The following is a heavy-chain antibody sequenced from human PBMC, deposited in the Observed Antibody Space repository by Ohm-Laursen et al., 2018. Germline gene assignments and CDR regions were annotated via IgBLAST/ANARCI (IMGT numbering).Heavy chain of an antibody. D-gene: IGHD5-18*01. V-gene: IGHV1-18*01. Sequence: ASVKVSCKASGYTFTSYGISWVRQAPGQGLEWMGWISAYNGNTNYAQKLQGRVTMTTDTSTSTAYMELRSLRSDDTAAYYCAIFFTAMVDYYYYGMDVWGQGTTVTVSS. CDR1: GYTFTSYG. CDR3: AIFFTAMVDYYYYGMDV. CDR2: ISAYNGNT. J-gene: IGHJ6*02.